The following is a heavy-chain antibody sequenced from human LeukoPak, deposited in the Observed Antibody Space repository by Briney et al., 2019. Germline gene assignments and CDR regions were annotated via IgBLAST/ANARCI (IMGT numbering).Heavy chain of an antibody. CDR3: ASGPDYGDYSNDY. Sequence: GGSLRLSCAASGLTFSSYSMNWVRQAPGKGLEWVSSISSSSSYIYYADSVKGRFTISRDNAKNSLYLQMNSLRAEDTAVYYCASGPDYGDYSNDYWGQGTLVTVSS. J-gene: IGHJ4*02. CDR1: GLTFSSYS. V-gene: IGHV3-21*01. D-gene: IGHD4-17*01. CDR2: ISSSSSYI.